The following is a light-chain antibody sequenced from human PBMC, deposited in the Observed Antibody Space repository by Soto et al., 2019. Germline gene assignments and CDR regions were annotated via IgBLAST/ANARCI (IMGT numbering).Light chain of an antibody. CDR1: SSNIGSET. V-gene: IGLV1-44*01. CDR2: EVS. Sequence: QSVLTQPPSASGTPGQRVSISCSGISSNIGSETVNWYQQFPGTAPKLMIYEVSNRPSGVSNRFSGSKSGNTASLTISGLQAEDEADYYCNSYTISATLVFGGGTKVTVL. CDR3: NSYTISATLV. J-gene: IGLJ3*02.